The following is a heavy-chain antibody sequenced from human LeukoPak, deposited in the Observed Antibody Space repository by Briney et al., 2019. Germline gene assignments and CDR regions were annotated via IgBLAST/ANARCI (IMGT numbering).Heavy chain of an antibody. CDR1: WFTLDDYA. D-gene: IGHD4-17*01. Sequence: GRAPGLSRAAFWFTLDDYALHLVPAAPGEGLEGGSGISWNGGRIGYADSVKGRFTISRDNAKNSLYLQMNSLRAEDTALYYCAKDVYGDATYMDVWGQGTTVTVSS. V-gene: IGHV3-9*01. J-gene: IGHJ6*02. CDR3: AKDVYGDATYMDV. CDR2: ISWNGGRI.